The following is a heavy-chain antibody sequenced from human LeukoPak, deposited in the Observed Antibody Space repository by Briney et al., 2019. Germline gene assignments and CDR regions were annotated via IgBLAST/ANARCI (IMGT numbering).Heavy chain of an antibody. CDR1: GFTFSSYG. J-gene: IGHJ6*03. D-gene: IGHD6-13*01. CDR2: IWYDGSNK. Sequence: PGRSLRLSCAASGFTFSSYGMHWVRQAPGKGLEWVAVIWYDGSNKYYADSVKGRFTISRDNSKNTLYLQMNSLRAEDTAVYYCARGMTGQQLVYYYYYYMDVWGKGTTVTVS. CDR3: ARGMTGQQLVYYYYYYMDV. V-gene: IGHV3-33*01.